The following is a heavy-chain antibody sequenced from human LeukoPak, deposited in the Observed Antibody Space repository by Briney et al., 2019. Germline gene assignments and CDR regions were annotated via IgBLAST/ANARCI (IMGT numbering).Heavy chain of an antibody. CDR1: GGSINNYY. J-gene: IGHJ3*02. Sequence: SETLSLTCTVSGGSINNYYWSWVRQPAGKGLEWIGRMYTRGSTNYNPSLKSRVTMSVDTSKNQFSLKLSSVTAADTAVYYCARGRYCSADICSGGDAFDIWGQGTMVSVSS. D-gene: IGHD2-15*01. V-gene: IGHV4-4*07. CDR2: MYTRGST. CDR3: ARGRYCSADICSGGDAFDI.